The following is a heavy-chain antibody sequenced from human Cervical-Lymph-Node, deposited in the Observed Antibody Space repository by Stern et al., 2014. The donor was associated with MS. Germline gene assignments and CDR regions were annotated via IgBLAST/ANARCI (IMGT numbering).Heavy chain of an antibody. CDR1: GGSISSGGYY. J-gene: IGHJ4*02. D-gene: IGHD6-13*01. CDR2: IYYSWST. CDR3: ARVDSSSWDFDY. Sequence: QLQLQESGPGLVKPSQTLSLTCPVSGGSISSGGYYWSWIRPHPGNGLEWIGYIYYSWSTYYNPSLKSRVTISVDTSKNQFSLKLSSVTAADTAVYYCARVDSSSWDFDYWGQGTLVTVSS. V-gene: IGHV4-31*03.